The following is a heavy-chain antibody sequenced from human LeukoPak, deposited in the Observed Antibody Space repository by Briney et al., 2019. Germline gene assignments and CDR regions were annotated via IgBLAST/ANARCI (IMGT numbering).Heavy chain of an antibody. J-gene: IGHJ3*02. CDR2: INPSGGST. V-gene: IGHV1-46*01. CDR3: ARDLRTMVRGVIAI. CDR1: GYTFTSYY. D-gene: IGHD3-10*01. Sequence: ASVKVSCKASGYTFTSYYMHWVRQAPGQGLEWMGIINPSGGSTSYAQKFQGRVTMTTDTSTSTAYMELRSLRSDDTAVYYCARDLRTMVRGVIAIWGQGTMVTVSS.